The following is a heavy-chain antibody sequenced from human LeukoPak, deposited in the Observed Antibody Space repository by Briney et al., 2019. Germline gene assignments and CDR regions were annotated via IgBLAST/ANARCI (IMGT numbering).Heavy chain of an antibody. CDR2: ISSSSSTI. CDR1: GFTFSSYS. CDR3: AREVLWFGELLYDY. Sequence: PGGSLRLSCAASGFTFSSYSMSWVRQAPGKGLEWVSYISSSSSTIYYADSVKGRFTISRDNAKNSLYLQMNSLRDEDTAVYYCAREVLWFGELLYDYWGQGTLVTVSS. V-gene: IGHV3-48*02. J-gene: IGHJ4*02. D-gene: IGHD3-10*01.